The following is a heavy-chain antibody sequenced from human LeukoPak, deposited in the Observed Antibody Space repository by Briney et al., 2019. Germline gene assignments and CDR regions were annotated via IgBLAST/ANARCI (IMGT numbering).Heavy chain of an antibody. CDR2: ISSSSSYI. D-gene: IGHD3-10*01. CDR1: GFTFSSYS. J-gene: IGHJ3*02. Sequence: GGSLRLSCAASGFTFSSYSMNWVRQAPGKGLEWVSSISSSSSYIYYADSVKGRFTISRDNAKNSLYLQMNSLRAEDTAVYYCARNMVRGGDAFGIWGQGTMVTVSS. V-gene: IGHV3-21*01. CDR3: ARNMVRGGDAFGI.